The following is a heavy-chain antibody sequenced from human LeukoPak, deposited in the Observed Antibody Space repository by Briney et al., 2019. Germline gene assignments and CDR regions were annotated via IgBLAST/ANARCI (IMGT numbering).Heavy chain of an antibody. CDR1: GGSFSGYY. CDR2: INHSGST. J-gene: IGHJ5*02. Sequence: SETLSLTCAVYGGSFSGYYWSWIRQPPGKGLEWIGEINHSGSTNYNPSLKSRVTISVDTSKNQFSLKLSSVTAADTAVYYCARDEGRWYNWFDPWGQGTLVTVSS. D-gene: IGHD2-15*01. V-gene: IGHV4-34*01. CDR3: ARDEGRWYNWFDP.